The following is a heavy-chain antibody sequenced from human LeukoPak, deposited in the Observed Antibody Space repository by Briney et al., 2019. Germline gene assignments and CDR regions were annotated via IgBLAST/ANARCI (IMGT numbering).Heavy chain of an antibody. V-gene: IGHV1-2*02. Sequence: ASVKVSCKASGYTFTGYYMHWVRQAPGQGLEWMGWINPNSGGTNYAQKFQGRVTMTRDTSISTAYMELSRLRSDDTAVYYCARDPSFFMIVVHYFDYWGQGTLVTVSS. CDR1: GYTFTGYY. CDR3: ARDPSFFMIVVHYFDY. J-gene: IGHJ4*02. D-gene: IGHD3-22*01. CDR2: INPNSGGT.